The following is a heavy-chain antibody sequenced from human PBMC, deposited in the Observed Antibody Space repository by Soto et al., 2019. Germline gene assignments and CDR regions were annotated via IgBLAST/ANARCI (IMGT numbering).Heavy chain of an antibody. CDR3: AREVDYYDSSGLDY. D-gene: IGHD3-22*01. V-gene: IGHV4-61*01. Sequence: SSETLSLTCTVSGGSVSSGSYYWSWIRQPPGKGLEWIGYIYYSGSTNYNPSLKSRVTISVDTSKNQFSLKLSSVTAADTAVYYCAREVDYYDSSGLDYWGQGTLVTVSS. CDR2: IYYSGST. J-gene: IGHJ4*02. CDR1: GGSVSSGSYY.